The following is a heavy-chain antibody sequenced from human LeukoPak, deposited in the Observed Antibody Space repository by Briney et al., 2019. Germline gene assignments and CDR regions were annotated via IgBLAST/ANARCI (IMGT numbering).Heavy chain of an antibody. CDR2: IFSSGGA. V-gene: IGHV4-4*07. Sequence: SQTLSLTCAVSGGSITGFFWTWIRQPAGEGLRYIGRIFSSGGANYNPSLQSRVAMSVDTSQNLFSLKLTSVTAADTAVYFCARVATPDVSSPLDFWGQGILVTVSP. J-gene: IGHJ4*02. CDR3: ARVATPDVSSPLDF. CDR1: GGSITGFF. D-gene: IGHD6-19*01.